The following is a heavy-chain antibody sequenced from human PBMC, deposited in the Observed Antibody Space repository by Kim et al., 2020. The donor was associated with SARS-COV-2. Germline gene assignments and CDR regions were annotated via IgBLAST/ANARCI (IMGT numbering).Heavy chain of an antibody. J-gene: IGHJ4*02. D-gene: IGHD3-16*01. CDR3: ASIAFGGVIGAYFDY. V-gene: IGHV4-59*13. Sequence: SETLSLTCTVSGGSISSYYWSWIRQPPGKGLEWIGYIYYSGSTNYNPSLKSRVTISVDTSKNQFSLKLSSVTAADTAVYYCASIAFGGVIGAYFDYWGQG. CDR1: GGSISSYY. CDR2: IYYSGST.